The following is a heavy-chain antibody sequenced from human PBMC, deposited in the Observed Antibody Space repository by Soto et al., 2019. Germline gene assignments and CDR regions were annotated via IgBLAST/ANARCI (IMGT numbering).Heavy chain of an antibody. D-gene: IGHD2-2*01. Sequence: PSETLSLTCTVSGGSISSSSYYWGWIRQPPGKGLERIGSIYYSGSTYYNPSLESRVTISVDTSKNQFSLKLTSVTAADTAVYYCARHRSTVNLLDYWGQGTLVTVSS. CDR2: IYYSGST. V-gene: IGHV4-39*01. CDR3: ARHRSTVNLLDY. J-gene: IGHJ4*02. CDR1: GGSISSSSYY.